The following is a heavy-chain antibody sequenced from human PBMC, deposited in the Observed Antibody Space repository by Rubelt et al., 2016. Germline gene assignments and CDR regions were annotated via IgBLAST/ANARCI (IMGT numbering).Heavy chain of an antibody. D-gene: IGHD2-2*03. J-gene: IGHJ4*02. CDR3: VRQMVSDGYDS. Sequence: QLQLQESGPGLVKPSETLSLTCTVSGGSISSSSYYWGWIRQPPGKGLEWIGSIFYSGSTYYNPSLKTRVTISADTSRNQVSLKLGSVTAADTAVYYCVRQMVSDGYDSWGQGTLVTVSA. CDR1: GGSISSSSYY. V-gene: IGHV4-39*01. CDR2: IFYSGST.